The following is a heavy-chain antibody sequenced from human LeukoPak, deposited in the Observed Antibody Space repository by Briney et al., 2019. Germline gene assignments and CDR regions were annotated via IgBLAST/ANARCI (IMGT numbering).Heavy chain of an antibody. CDR2: IYYSGST. V-gene: IGHV4-59*08. J-gene: IGHJ4*02. CDR1: GGSISSYY. Sequence: SETLSLTCTVSGGSISSYYWSWIRQPPGKGLEWIGYIYYSGSTNYNPSLKSRVTISVDTSKNQFSLRLSSVTAADTAVYYCARRFLDPYYFDYWGQGTLVNVSS. D-gene: IGHD3/OR15-3a*01. CDR3: ARRFLDPYYFDY.